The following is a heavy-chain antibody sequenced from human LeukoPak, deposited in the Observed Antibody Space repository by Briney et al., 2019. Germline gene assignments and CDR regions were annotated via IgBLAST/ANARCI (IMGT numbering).Heavy chain of an antibody. D-gene: IGHD3-10*01. CDR2: ISGSGSST. V-gene: IGHV3-23*01. CDR3: AKETYGSGSYPFDY. J-gene: IGHJ4*02. CDR1: GFTFSTYA. Sequence: GRSLRLSCAASGFTFSTYAMSCVRRAPAKGLECGSAISGSGSSTYNADSVKGRFTISRDNSKNTLYLQMNSLRAEDTAVYYCAKETYGSGSYPFDYWGQGTLVTVSS.